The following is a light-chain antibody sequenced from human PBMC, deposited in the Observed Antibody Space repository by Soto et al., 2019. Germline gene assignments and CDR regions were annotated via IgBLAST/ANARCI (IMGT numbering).Light chain of an antibody. CDR3: AAWDASLNGYV. J-gene: IGLJ1*01. Sequence: SVLTQPPSASVTPGQRVTISCSRSSSNIGSKTVNWYQQLPGTVPKLLIYNSYQRPSGVPDRFSGSKSGTSASLAISGLQSEDEADYYCAAWDASLNGYVFGAGTKVTVL. CDR1: SSNIGSKT. V-gene: IGLV1-44*01. CDR2: NSY.